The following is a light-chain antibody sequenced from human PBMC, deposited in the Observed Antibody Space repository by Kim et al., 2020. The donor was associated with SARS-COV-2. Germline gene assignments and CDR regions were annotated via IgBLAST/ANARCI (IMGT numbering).Light chain of an antibody. J-gene: IGLJ1*01. CDR2: YDR. Sequence: LTQPPSVSVAPGKTARITCGGKNIGIKSVHWYQQKPGQAPILVIYYDRDRPSGIPERFSGSNSGNTATLTISRVDAGDEADYYCQVWDSSSDHHFFGTGTKVTVL. V-gene: IGLV3-21*04. CDR1: NIGIKS. CDR3: QVWDSSSDHHF.